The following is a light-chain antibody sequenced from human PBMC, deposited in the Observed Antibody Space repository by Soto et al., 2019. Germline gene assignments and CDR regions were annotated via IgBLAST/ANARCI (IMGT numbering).Light chain of an antibody. V-gene: IGKV3-20*01. CDR3: QQYSSSPTT. J-gene: IGKJ1*01. CDR2: GAS. CDR1: QTVRNHY. Sequence: EFVLTQSPGTLSLSPGERATLSSRVSQTVRNHYLACYQQTPGQAPIFLIDGASMRATGIPDRFSGSGSGTDFTLTISRLEPEDVAVYYCQQYSSSPTTFGQGTKVDI.